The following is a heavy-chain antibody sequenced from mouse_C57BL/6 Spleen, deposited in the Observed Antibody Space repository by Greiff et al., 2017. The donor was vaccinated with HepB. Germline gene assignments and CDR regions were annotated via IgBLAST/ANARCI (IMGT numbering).Heavy chain of an antibody. Sequence: EVKLLESGPGLVKPSQSLSLTCSVTGYSITSGYYWNWIRQFPGNKLEWMGYISYDGSNNYNPSLKNRISITRDTSKNQFFLKLNSVTTEDTATYYCARDQGTTVDYWGQGTTLTVSS. J-gene: IGHJ2*01. CDR2: ISYDGSN. D-gene: IGHD1-1*01. V-gene: IGHV3-6*01. CDR1: GYSITSGYY. CDR3: ARDQGTTVDY.